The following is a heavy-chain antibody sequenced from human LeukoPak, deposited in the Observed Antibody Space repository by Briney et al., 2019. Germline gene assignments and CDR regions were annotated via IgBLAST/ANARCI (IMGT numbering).Heavy chain of an antibody. V-gene: IGHV4-34*01. CDR1: GGSFSGYY. J-gene: IGHJ4*02. CDR3: ASSSPGLCIDY. D-gene: IGHD6-6*01. Sequence: WETLSLTCAVYGGSFSGYYWSWIRQPPGKGLEWIGEINHSGSTNYNPSLKSRVTISVDTSKNQFSLKLSSVTAADTAVYYCASSSPGLCIDYWGQGTLVTVSS. CDR2: INHSGST.